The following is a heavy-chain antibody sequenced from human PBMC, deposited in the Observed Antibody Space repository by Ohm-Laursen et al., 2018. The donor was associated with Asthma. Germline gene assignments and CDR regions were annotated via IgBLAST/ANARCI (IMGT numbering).Heavy chain of an antibody. CDR3: AIGAGTDCFDP. D-gene: IGHD6-19*01. Sequence: ASVKVSCKASGYTFSDYAIHWVRQAPGQRPEWMGRTNPDSGNTQISHKFQGRVIISSDTSATTAYLELSSLRSEDTAVYYCAIGAGTDCFDPWGQGTLVTVSS. CDR2: TNPDSGNT. V-gene: IGHV1-3*01. CDR1: GYTFSDYA. J-gene: IGHJ5*02.